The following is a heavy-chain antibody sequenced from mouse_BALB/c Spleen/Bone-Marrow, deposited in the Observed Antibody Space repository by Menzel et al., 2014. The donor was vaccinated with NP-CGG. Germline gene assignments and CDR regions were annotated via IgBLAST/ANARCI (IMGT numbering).Heavy chain of an antibody. CDR3: ARTLRWYFDV. Sequence: VKLVESVPGLVAPSQSLSITCTVSGFSLXSYGVHWVRQPPGEGLEWLGVIWAGGSTNYNSALMSRLNISKDNSKSQVFLKMNSLQTDDTAMYHCARTLRWYFDVWGAGTAVTVSS. J-gene: IGHJ1*01. V-gene: IGHV2-9*02. CDR1: GFSLXSYG. CDR2: IWAGGST.